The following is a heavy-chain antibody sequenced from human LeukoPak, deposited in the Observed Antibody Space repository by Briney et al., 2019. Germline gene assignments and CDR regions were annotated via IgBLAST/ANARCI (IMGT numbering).Heavy chain of an antibody. J-gene: IGHJ6*03. Sequence: ASVKVSCKASGGTFSSYAISWVRRAPGQGLEWMGGIIPIFGTANYAQKFQGRVTITADESTSTAYMELSSLRSEDTAVYYCARSRYYYYYMDVWGKGTTVTVSS. CDR1: GGTFSSYA. V-gene: IGHV1-69*13. CDR2: IIPIFGTA. CDR3: ARSRYYYYYMDV.